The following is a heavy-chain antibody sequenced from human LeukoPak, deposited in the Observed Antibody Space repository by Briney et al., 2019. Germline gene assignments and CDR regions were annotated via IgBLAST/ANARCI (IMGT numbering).Heavy chain of an antibody. CDR3: ASLRGYSYGFGYFDY. CDR2: IYSGGST. CDR1: GFPFSSYS. J-gene: IGHJ4*02. V-gene: IGHV3-53*01. Sequence: PGGSPRLSCAASGFPFSSYSMNWVRQAPGKGLEWVSVIYSGGSTYYADSVKGRFTISRDNSKNTLYLQMNSLRAEDTAVYYCASLRGYSYGFGYFDYWGQGTLVTVSS. D-gene: IGHD5-18*01.